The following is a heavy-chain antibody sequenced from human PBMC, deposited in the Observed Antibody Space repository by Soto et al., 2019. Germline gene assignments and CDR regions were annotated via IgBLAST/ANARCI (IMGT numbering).Heavy chain of an antibody. J-gene: IGHJ4*02. Sequence: QVQLVQSGAEVKKPGASVKVSCKASGYTFTDYDINWVRQAPGQGLEWMGWMKPNNGHTGYAQKFQGRVTMTRDITTSTAYIELTGLRSEDTAVYYCARSGYCHNGVCYFGDFDYWGQGTLVTVSS. CDR1: GYTFTDYD. CDR3: ARSGYCHNGVCYFGDFDY. CDR2: MKPNNGHT. D-gene: IGHD2-8*01. V-gene: IGHV1-8*01.